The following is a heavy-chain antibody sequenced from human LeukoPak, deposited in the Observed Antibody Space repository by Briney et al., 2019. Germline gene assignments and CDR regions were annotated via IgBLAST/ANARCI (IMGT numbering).Heavy chain of an antibody. V-gene: IGHV3-23*01. CDR2: ISGSGGST. J-gene: IGHJ4*02. Sequence: GGSLRLSCAASGFTFSSYAMSWVRPAPGKGLEWVSAISGSGGSTYYADSVKGRFTISRDNSKNTLYLQMNSLRAEDTAVYYCAKDTHYYGSGSTDYWGQGTLVTVSS. CDR3: AKDTHYYGSGSTDY. D-gene: IGHD3-10*01. CDR1: GFTFSSYA.